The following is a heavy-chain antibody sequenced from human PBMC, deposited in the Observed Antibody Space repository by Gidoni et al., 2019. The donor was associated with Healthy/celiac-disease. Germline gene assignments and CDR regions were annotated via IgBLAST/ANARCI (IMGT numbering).Heavy chain of an antibody. CDR2: INHSGST. D-gene: IGHD3-10*01. Sequence: QVQLQQWGAGLLKPSETLSLPCAVYGGSFSGYYWSWIRQPPGKGLEWIGEINHSGSTNYNPSLKSRVTISVDTSKNQFSLKLSSVTAADTAVYYCARGGVVRGVGNYWGQGTLVTVSS. J-gene: IGHJ4*02. CDR3: ARGGVVRGVGNY. V-gene: IGHV4-34*01. CDR1: GGSFSGYY.